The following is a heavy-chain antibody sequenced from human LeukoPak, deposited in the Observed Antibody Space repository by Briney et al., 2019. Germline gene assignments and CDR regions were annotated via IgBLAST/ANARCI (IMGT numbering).Heavy chain of an antibody. Sequence: PGGSLRLSCAAAGFTFDDYGMSWGRQVPGKGLEWVSSISWNGGSTGYADSVTGRFTISRDTAKNSLYLQMNSLRAEDTTLYYCARAPGYSSSWYGDNWFDPWGQGTQVTVSS. J-gene: IGHJ5*02. CDR1: GFTFDDYG. V-gene: IGHV3-20*04. CDR2: ISWNGGST. D-gene: IGHD6-13*01. CDR3: ARAPGYSSSWYGDNWFDP.